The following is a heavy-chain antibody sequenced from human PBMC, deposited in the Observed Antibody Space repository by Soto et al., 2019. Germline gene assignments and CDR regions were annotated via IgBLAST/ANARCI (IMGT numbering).Heavy chain of an antibody. CDR2: IKPSSGAT. D-gene: IGHD3-10*01. J-gene: IGHJ6*02. V-gene: IGHV1-2*02. Sequence: QVQLVQSGAEVKNPGASVKVSCKAFGYAFTGYFVHWVRQAPGQGLEWMGWIKPSSGATNYAQPFQGSVTMSRDTSINTAYMELRRLRSDDTAVYYCATEVVRGRGYYYYGMDVWGQGTTVTV. CDR1: GYAFTGYF. CDR3: ATEVVRGRGYYYYGMDV.